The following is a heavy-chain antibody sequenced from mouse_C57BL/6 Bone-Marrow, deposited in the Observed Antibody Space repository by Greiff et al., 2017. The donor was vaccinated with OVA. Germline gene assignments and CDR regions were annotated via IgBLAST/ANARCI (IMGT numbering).Heavy chain of an antibody. D-gene: IGHD1-1*01. Sequence: DVKLVESGGDLVKPGGSLKLSCAASGFTFSSYGMSWVRQTPDKRLEWVATISSGGSYTYYPDSVKGRFTISRDNAKNTLYLQMSSLKSEDTAMYYCARDYGFAYWGQGTLVTVSA. V-gene: IGHV5-6*02. CDR2: ISSGGSYT. CDR3: ARDYGFAY. CDR1: GFTFSSYG. J-gene: IGHJ3*01.